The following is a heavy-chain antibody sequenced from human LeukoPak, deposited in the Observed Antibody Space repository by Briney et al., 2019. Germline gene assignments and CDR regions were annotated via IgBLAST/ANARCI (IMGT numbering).Heavy chain of an antibody. CDR1: GASISTHY. V-gene: IGHV4-59*11. Sequence: SETLSLTCTVSGASISTHYWSWIRQPPEKGPEWIGDFYFSGSTNYNPSLKSRATISGDTSKNQFSLNLRSVTAADTAVHYCARAGAIATVHLDLDHWGREPRSPSP. CDR2: FYFSGST. D-gene: IGHD6-13*01. CDR3: ARAGAIATVHLDLDH. J-gene: IGHJ4*02.